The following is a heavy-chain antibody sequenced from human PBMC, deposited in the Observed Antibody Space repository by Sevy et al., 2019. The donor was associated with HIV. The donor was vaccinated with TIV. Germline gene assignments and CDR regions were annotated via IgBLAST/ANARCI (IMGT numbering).Heavy chain of an antibody. CDR3: AGENAWGRGYS. V-gene: IGHV4-59*08. CDR2: IYYNGHI. CDR1: GGSITSLY. D-gene: IGHD1-26*01. J-gene: IGHJ4*02. Sequence: SETLSLTCTVSGGSITSLYWNWIRQPPGKGLGWIANIYYNGHINCNPSLRSRVTLSLDTSKNQFSLRLSSVTAADTAMYYCAGENAWGRGYSWGQGTLVTVSS.